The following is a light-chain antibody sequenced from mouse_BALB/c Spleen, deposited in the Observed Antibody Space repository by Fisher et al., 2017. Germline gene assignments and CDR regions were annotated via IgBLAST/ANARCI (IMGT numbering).Light chain of an antibody. CDR1: SSVSSSY. CDR2: STS. Sequence: DIVLTQSTAIMSASPGEKVTMTCRASSSVSSSYLHWYQQKSGASPKLWIYSTSNLASGVPARFSGSGSGTFYSLTISSMEAEDAATYYCQQYSGYPLTFGAGTKLELK. CDR3: QQYSGYPLT. V-gene: IGKV4-57-1*01. J-gene: IGKJ5*01.